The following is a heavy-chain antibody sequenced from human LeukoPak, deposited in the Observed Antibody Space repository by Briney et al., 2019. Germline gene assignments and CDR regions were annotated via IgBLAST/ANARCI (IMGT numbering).Heavy chain of an antibody. CDR3: ARRRSSTQIDY. Sequence: GESLKISCMGSGYSFSSYWIAWVRQMPGKGLEWMGIIYPGDSDTTYSPSFQGQVTISADKSISTAYLQWNSLKASDTAMYFCARRRSSTQIDYWGQGTLVTVSS. V-gene: IGHV5-51*01. D-gene: IGHD3-10*01. CDR2: IYPGDSDT. CDR1: GYSFSSYW. J-gene: IGHJ4*02.